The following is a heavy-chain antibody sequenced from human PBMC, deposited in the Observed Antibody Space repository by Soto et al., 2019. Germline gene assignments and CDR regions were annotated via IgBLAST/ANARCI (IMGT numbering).Heavy chain of an antibody. CDR3: ARNHPYYYDSEVGIGSNYFDY. D-gene: IGHD3-22*01. Sequence: PSETLSLTCAVYGGTFSVYYWSLIRQAPGKGLEWIGEINHSGSTNYNPSLKSRVTISVDTSKNQFSLKLSSVTAADTAVYYCARNHPYYYDSEVGIGSNYFDYSGQGTLVTVSS. J-gene: IGHJ4*02. CDR2: INHSGST. CDR1: GGTFSVYY. V-gene: IGHV4-34*01.